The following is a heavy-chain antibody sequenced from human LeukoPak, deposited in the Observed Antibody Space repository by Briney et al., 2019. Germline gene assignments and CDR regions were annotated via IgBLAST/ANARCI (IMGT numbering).Heavy chain of an antibody. D-gene: IGHD7-27*01. CDR1: GFTFSSYS. V-gene: IGHV3-48*01. CDR3: ARVGLGISLDY. CDR2: ISSSSSTI. J-gene: IGHJ4*02. Sequence: GGSLRLSCAASGFTFSSYSMNWVRQAPGKGLEWVSYISSSSSTIYYADSVKGRFTISRDNAKNSLYLQMNSLRAEDTAVYYCARVGLGISLDYWGQGTLVTVSS.